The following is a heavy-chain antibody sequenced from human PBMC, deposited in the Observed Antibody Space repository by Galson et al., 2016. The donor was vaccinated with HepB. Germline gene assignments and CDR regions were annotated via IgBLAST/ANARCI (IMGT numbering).Heavy chain of an antibody. CDR3: AGAFDY. CDR1: GFTFNNYG. CDR2: ISHDGTTT. J-gene: IGHJ4*02. V-gene: IGHV3-30*03. Sequence: SLRLSCAASGFTFNNYGMHWVRQAPGKGLDWVAVISHDGTTTYSADPVKGRFTISRDNSKHTLYLQMTSLGPEDTAIYYCAGAFDYWGQGILVTVSS.